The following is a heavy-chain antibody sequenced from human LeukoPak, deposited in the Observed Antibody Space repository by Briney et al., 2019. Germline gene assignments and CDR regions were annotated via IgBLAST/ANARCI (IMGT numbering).Heavy chain of an antibody. V-gene: IGHV3-23*01. CDR3: ARVGDWSNYFGMDA. CDR2: IFGNGVKT. J-gene: IGHJ6*02. CDR1: GFTFSGHS. D-gene: IGHD3-16*01. Sequence: PGGSLRLSCAASGFTFSGHSMTWVRQTPGKGLEWVSVIFGNGVKTYYADSLKGRFTISRDNCKSTLYLQMNSLRADDTAVYYCARVGDWSNYFGMDAWGQGTTVSVSS.